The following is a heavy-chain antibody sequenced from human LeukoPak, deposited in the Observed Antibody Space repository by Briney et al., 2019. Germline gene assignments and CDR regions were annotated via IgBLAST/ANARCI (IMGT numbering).Heavy chain of an antibody. D-gene: IGHD6-6*01. Sequence: SETPSLTCAVYGGSFSGYYWSWIRQPPGKGLEWIGEINHSGSTNYNPSLKSRVTISVDTSKNQFSLKLSSVTAADTAVYYCARRKRIAARLYAHDYWGQGTLVTVSS. V-gene: IGHV4-34*01. CDR3: ARRKRIAARLYAHDY. CDR1: GGSFSGYY. J-gene: IGHJ4*02. CDR2: INHSGST.